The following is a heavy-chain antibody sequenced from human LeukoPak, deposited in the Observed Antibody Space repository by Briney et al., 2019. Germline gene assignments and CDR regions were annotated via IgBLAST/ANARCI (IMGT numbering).Heavy chain of an antibody. CDR1: GGSVRRETYY. Sequence: SETLTLSCTVSGGSVRRETYYWSRIRQPPGKGLEWIGYIYYSGRTNYNPSLKSRVTISLDTSKNQVSLKLSSVTAADTAVYYCATRPSGSDRFLPYFDYWGQGILVTVSS. V-gene: IGHV4-61*01. D-gene: IGHD1-1*01. CDR3: ATRPSGSDRFLPYFDY. J-gene: IGHJ4*02. CDR2: IYYSGRT.